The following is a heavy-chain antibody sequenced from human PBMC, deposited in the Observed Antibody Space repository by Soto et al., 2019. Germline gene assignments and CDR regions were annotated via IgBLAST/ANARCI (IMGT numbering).Heavy chain of an antibody. CDR3: AHSVVAGLGYYFDC. J-gene: IGHJ4*02. D-gene: IGHD6-19*01. V-gene: IGHV2-5*02. Sequence: QITLKESGPTLVKPTQTLTLTCTFSGFSLSSTRVAVGWIRQPPGKALEWLALIYWDDDKRYSPFLKSRLTNTKDTSKNQVVLTMTNMDPVDTATYYCAHSVVAGLGYYFDCWGQGTLVTVAS. CDR2: IYWDDDK. CDR1: GFSLSSTRVA.